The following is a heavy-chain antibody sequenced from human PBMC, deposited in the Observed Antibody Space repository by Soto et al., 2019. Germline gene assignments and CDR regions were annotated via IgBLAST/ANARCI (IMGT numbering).Heavy chain of an antibody. V-gene: IGHV1-3*01. D-gene: IGHD3-22*01. CDR3: ARDPNDSSAYYHHYYYGMDV. Sequence: QIQLMQSGAEVKKPGASGKVSCKASGYTFTSYGIHWVRQAPGQRLEGTGWITAGNGNTKYSEKFQGRVTITRDTSASTAYLELSSLRSEDTAVYYCARDPNDSSAYYHHYYYGMDVWGQGTTVTVSS. CDR2: ITAGNGNT. CDR1: GYTFTSYG. J-gene: IGHJ6*02.